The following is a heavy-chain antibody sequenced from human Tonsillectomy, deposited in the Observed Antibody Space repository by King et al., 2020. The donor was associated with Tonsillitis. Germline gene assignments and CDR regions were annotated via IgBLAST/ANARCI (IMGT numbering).Heavy chain of an antibody. Sequence: QLVQSGGGLVQPGGSLRLSCSASGFTFSRYAMYWVRQAPGKGLEYVSLIRSSGASTDYADSVKGRFTISRDNSKSTLYLQMSSLRADDTAVYYCVKEGDGSSWFFFDYWGQGTLVTVSS. CDR3: VKEGDGSSWFFFDY. D-gene: IGHD6-13*01. V-gene: IGHV3-64D*08. J-gene: IGHJ4*02. CDR2: IRSSGAST. CDR1: GFTFSRYA.